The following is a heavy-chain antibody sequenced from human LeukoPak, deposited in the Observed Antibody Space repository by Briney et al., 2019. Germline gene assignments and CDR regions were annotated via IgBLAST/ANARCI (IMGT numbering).Heavy chain of an antibody. J-gene: IGHJ6*03. CDR2: IYHSGST. V-gene: IGHV4-38-2*01. D-gene: IGHD1-14*01. CDR3: ARHGENPTPEYYYYYYMDV. Sequence: KPSETLSLTCAVSGYSISSGYYWGWIRQPPGKGLEWIGSIYHSGSTYYNPSLKSRVTISVDTSKNQFSLKLSSVTAADTAVYYSARHGENPTPEYYYYYYMDVWGKGTTVTVSS. CDR1: GYSISSGYY.